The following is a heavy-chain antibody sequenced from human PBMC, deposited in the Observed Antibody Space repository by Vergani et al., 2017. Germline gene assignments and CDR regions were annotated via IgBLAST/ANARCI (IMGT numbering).Heavy chain of an antibody. J-gene: IGHJ6*02. CDR3: ARGXSTMPRNKNYYYYGMDV. D-gene: IGHD2-2*01. Sequence: EVQLVESGGGLVQPGGSLRLSCAASGFTFSSYWMHWVRQAPGKGLVWVSRINSDGSSTSYADSVKGRFTISRDNAKNTLYLQMNSLRAEDTAVYYCARGXSTMPRNKNYYYYGMDVWGQGTTVTVSS. CDR1: GFTFSSYW. V-gene: IGHV3-74*01. CDR2: INSDGSST.